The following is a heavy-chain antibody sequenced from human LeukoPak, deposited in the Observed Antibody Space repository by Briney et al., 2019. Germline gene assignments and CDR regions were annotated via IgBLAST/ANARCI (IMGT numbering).Heavy chain of an antibody. V-gene: IGHV4-4*09. CDR2: IYTSGST. CDR3: ARSSRYSSSWYGNWFDP. CDR1: GGSISSYY. J-gene: IGHJ5*02. D-gene: IGHD6-13*01. Sequence: SETLSLTCTVSGGSISSYYWSWIRQPPGKGLEWIGYIYTSGSTNCNPSLKSRVTISVDTSKNQFSLKLSSVTAADTAVYYCARSSRYSSSWYGNWFDPWGQGTLVTVSS.